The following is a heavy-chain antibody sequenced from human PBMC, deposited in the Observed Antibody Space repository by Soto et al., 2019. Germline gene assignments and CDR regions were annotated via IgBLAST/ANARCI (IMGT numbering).Heavy chain of an antibody. Sequence: ASVKVSCKASGYTFTSYGIHWVRQAPGQRLEWMGWINAANGDTKYSPKFQGRVTITRDTSASTAYMGLSSLRSEDTAVYYCVRRHVAATGIDWFDPWGQGTLVTVSS. CDR3: VRRHVAATGIDWFDP. CDR2: INAANGDT. J-gene: IGHJ5*02. CDR1: GYTFTSYG. V-gene: IGHV1-3*01. D-gene: IGHD6-13*01.